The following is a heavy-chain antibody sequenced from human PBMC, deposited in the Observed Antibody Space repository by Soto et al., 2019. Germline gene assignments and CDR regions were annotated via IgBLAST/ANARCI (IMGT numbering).Heavy chain of an antibody. V-gene: IGHV3-30*14. CDR3: ASGCTTGGCRLFAY. D-gene: IGHD2-8*01. J-gene: IGHJ4*02. CDR1: GFTFSDYG. Sequence: GSLLLACSASGFTFSDYGMHWVRQAPGKGLEWVAFIVSDESSTKYADSVRGRFTISRDNSMNTLYFEMNSLRVEDTDVYYCASGCTTGGCRLFAYWGQGTLVTVSS. CDR2: IVSDESST.